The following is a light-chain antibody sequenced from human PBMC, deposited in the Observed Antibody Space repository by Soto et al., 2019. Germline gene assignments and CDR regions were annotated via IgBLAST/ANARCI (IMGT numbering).Light chain of an antibody. CDR1: SSDGGGYNY. Sequence: QSVLTQPASVSGSPGQSITISCTGTSSDGGGYNYVSWYQQHPGKAPKLMIYDVSNRPSGVSNRFSGSKSGNTASLTISGLQAEDEADYYCSSYTSSSTYVFGTGTKLTVL. J-gene: IGLJ1*01. CDR2: DVS. V-gene: IGLV2-14*01. CDR3: SSYTSSSTYV.